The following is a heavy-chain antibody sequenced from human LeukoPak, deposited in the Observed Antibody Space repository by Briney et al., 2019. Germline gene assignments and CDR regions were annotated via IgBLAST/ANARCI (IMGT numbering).Heavy chain of an antibody. CDR2: ISSASNTI. D-gene: IGHD3-10*01. CDR3: ARDGWFGDYNWFDP. J-gene: IGHJ5*02. CDR1: GFTFSSYS. V-gene: IGHV3-48*01. Sequence: PGGSLRLSCAASGFTFSSYSMNWVRQAPGKGLEWISYISSASNTIYYADSVKGRFTTSRDNAKNSVYLQMNSLRAEDTAMYYCARDGWFGDYNWFDPWGQGTLVTVSS.